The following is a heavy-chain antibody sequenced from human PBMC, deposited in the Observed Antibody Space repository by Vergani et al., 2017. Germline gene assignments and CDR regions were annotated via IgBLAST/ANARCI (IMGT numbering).Heavy chain of an antibody. CDR1: GFTFNHYA. D-gene: IGHD5-12*01. CDR2: ISGSGGST. Sequence: EVQLLESGGDLVQPGGSLRLSCAASGFTFNHYAMNWVRQAPGKELEGVSGISGSGGSTYYAGSVKGRFTISRDSSKNTLYLQMNSLSAGDTAVYYCAKANPRNSGYDYLYYYHAMDVWGQGTTVTVSS. CDR3: AKANPRNSGYDYLYYYHAMDV. V-gene: IGHV3-23*01. J-gene: IGHJ6*02.